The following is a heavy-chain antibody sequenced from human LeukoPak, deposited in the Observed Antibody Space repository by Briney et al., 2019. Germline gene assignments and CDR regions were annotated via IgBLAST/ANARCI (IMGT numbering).Heavy chain of an antibody. Sequence: LSLTCTVSGGSISSYYWMHWVRQAPGKGLVWVSRINSDGSSTSYADSVKGRFTISRDNAKNTLYLQMNSLRAEDTAVYYCARDFPPLRFLEWLSNNWFDPWGQGTLVTVSS. V-gene: IGHV3-74*01. CDR2: INSDGSST. CDR3: ARDFPPLRFLEWLSNNWFDP. D-gene: IGHD3-3*01. CDR1: GGSISSYYW. J-gene: IGHJ5*02.